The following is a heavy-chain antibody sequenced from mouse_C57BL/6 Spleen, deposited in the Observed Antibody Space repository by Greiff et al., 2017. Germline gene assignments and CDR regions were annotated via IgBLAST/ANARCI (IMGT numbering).Heavy chain of an antibody. J-gene: IGHJ4*01. Sequence: EVKLVESGGGLVQPGESLKLSCESNEYEFPSHDMSWVRKTPEKRLELVAAINSDGGSTYYPDTMERRFIISRDNTKKTLYLQMSSLRSEDTALYYCARHGVDGYYHYYARDYWGQGTSVTVSS. D-gene: IGHD2-3*01. CDR3: ARHGVDGYYHYYARDY. CDR2: INSDGGST. CDR1: EYEFPSHD. V-gene: IGHV5-2*03.